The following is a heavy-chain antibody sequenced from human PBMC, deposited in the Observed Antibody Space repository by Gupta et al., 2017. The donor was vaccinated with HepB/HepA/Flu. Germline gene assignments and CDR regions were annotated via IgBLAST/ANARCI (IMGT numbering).Heavy chain of an antibody. J-gene: IGHJ2*01. CDR3: AKDKVYGYNRGYFDL. V-gene: IGHV3-23*01. Sequence: EVRLLESGGGLVQPGGSLRLSCAASGFTFNTYGMSWVRQAPGKGLDWVSVISGSGGSTYYADSVKGRFTISRDNSKNTLYLQMNSLRAEDTAVYYCAKDKVYGYNRGYFDLWGRGTLVTVSS. CDR2: ISGSGGST. CDR1: GFTFNTYG. D-gene: IGHD5-18*01.